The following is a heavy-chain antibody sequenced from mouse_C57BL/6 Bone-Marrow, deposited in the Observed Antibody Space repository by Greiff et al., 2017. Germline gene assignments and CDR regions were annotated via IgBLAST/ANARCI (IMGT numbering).Heavy chain of an antibody. Sequence: DVQLVESGGGLVKPGGSLKLSCAASGFTSSSYAMSWVRQTPEKRLEWVATISDGGSYTYYPDNVKGRFTISRDNAKNNLYLQMSHLKSEGTAMYYCAREGYYGEDYWGQGTTLTVSS. CDR2: ISDGGSYT. J-gene: IGHJ2*01. CDR1: GFTSSSYA. V-gene: IGHV5-4*01. D-gene: IGHD1-1*01. CDR3: AREGYYGEDY.